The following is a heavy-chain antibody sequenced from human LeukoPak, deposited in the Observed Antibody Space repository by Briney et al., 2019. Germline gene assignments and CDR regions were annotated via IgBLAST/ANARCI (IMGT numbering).Heavy chain of an antibody. D-gene: IGHD3-10*01. V-gene: IGHV3-23*01. J-gene: IGHJ4*02. CDR3: RYGSGRYSFDY. CDR1: GFTFSSYA. Sequence: QSGGSLRLSCAASGFTFSSYAMSWLRQAPGRGLEWVSAVSGDGDSTYYAGSVKGRFTVSRDNSKNTLYLQMNGLRAEDTAVYYCRYGSGRYSFDYWGQGTLVTVSS. CDR2: VSGDGDST.